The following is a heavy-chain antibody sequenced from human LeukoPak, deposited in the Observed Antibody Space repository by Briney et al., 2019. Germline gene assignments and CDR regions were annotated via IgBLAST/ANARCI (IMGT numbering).Heavy chain of an antibody. CDR3: ARRGSDWSFDL. Sequence: SETLSLTCTVSGGSISSYYWSWIRQPPGKGLEWIGYVSYTGSTNYNPSLKSQFTISVDTSKNQFSLKLSSVTAADTAVYYCARRGSDWSFDLWGRGTLVTVSS. CDR1: GGSISSYY. CDR2: VSYTGST. D-gene: IGHD6-19*01. V-gene: IGHV4-59*08. J-gene: IGHJ2*01.